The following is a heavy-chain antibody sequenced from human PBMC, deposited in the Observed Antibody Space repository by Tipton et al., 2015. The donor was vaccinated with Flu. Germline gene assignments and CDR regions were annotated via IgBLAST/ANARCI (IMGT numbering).Heavy chain of an antibody. CDR3: ARLSFYDVDLKNFYFDY. V-gene: IGHV4-4*07. J-gene: IGHJ4*02. Sequence: TLSLTCTVSGGSILGYYWSWIRQPAGKGLEWIGRIYTTGTTKYNPSLMSRVTMSVDTSKNHLSLKLSSVTAADTAMFYCARLSFYDVDLKNFYFDYWGQGILVTVSS. CDR1: GGSILGYY. CDR2: IYTTGTT. D-gene: IGHD3-10*02.